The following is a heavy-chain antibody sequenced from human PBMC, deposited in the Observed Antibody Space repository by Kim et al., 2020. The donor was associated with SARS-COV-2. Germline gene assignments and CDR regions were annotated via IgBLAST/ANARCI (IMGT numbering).Heavy chain of an antibody. Sequence: VKGRLTISRDNAKNSLYLQMNSLRAEDTAVYYCARGGLVRGVIIPNWFDPWGQGTLVTVSS. CDR3: ARGGLVRGVIIPNWFDP. J-gene: IGHJ5*02. D-gene: IGHD3-10*01. V-gene: IGHV3-21*01.